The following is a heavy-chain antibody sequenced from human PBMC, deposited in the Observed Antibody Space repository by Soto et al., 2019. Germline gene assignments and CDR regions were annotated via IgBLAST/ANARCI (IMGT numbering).Heavy chain of an antibody. D-gene: IGHD5-12*01. CDR1: GLTVDDYA. CDR3: ATSSRLRGRFDY. CDR2: ISWNSGSI. J-gene: IGHJ4*02. Sequence: EVQLVESGGGLVQPGRSLRLSCAASGLTVDDYAMHWVRQAPGKCLEWVSGISWNSGSIGYADSVKGRFTISRDNAKNSLYLQMNSLRAEDTALYYCATSSRLRGRFDYWGQGTLVTVSS. V-gene: IGHV3-9*01.